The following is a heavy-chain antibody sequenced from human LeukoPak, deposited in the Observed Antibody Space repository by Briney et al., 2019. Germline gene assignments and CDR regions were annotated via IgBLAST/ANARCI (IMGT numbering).Heavy chain of an antibody. D-gene: IGHD1-7*01. CDR3: ARVSKNWNWRRHFDY. CDR2: INPNSGGT. CDR1: GYTFTGYY. Sequence: GASVKVSCKASGYTFTGYYMHWVRQAPGQGLEWMGWINPNSGGTNYAQKFQGRVTMTRDTSISTAYMELSRLRSDDTAVYYCARVSKNWNWRRHFDYWGQGTLVTVSS. J-gene: IGHJ4*02. V-gene: IGHV1-2*02.